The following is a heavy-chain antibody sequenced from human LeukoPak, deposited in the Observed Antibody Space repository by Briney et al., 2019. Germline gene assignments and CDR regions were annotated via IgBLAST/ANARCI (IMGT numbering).Heavy chain of an antibody. D-gene: IGHD3-16*01. V-gene: IGHV3-48*03. CDR1: GVSFKSFE. CDR2: ISSSGSTI. J-gene: IGHJ4*02. CDR3: ARALD. Sequence: GGSLRLSCAASGVSFKSFEMNWLRQAPGKGLEWLSYISSSGSTIYYADSVKGRFTISRDNAKNSLYLQMNSLRAEDTAVYYCARALDWGQGTLVTASS.